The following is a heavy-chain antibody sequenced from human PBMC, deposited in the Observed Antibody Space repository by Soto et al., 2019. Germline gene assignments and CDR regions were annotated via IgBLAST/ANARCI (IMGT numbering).Heavy chain of an antibody. D-gene: IGHD3-16*01. V-gene: IGHV4-59*01. J-gene: IGHJ5*02. CDR3: ARGGASPKWLDP. CDR1: GGSISGYY. CDR2: ISYSRST. Sequence: KPSETLSLPCTVSGGSISGYYWSWIRQPPGKGLEWIGYISYSRSTNYNPSLKSRVTISVDTSKNQFSLKLSSVTAADTAVYYCARGGASPKWLDPWGQGTLVTVSS.